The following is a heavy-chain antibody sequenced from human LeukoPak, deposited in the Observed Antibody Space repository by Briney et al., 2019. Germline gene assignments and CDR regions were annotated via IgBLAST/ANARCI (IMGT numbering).Heavy chain of an antibody. V-gene: IGHV1-69*13. CDR2: IIPIFGTA. Sequence: SVKVSCKASGGTFSSYAISWVRQAPGQGLEWMGGIIPIFGTANYAQKFQGRVTITADESTSTAYMELSSLRSEDTAVYYCARGGSSYYDFCSGYPKPSNWFDPWGQGTLVTVSS. CDR3: ARGGSSYYDFCSGYPKPSNWFDP. J-gene: IGHJ5*02. CDR1: GGTFSSYA. D-gene: IGHD3-3*01.